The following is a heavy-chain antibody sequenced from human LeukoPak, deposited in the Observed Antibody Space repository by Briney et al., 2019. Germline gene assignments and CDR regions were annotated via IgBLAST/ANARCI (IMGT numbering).Heavy chain of an antibody. Sequence: GGSLRLSCAVSGFRFSTYWMTRVRQAPGKRLEWVANIKQDGSETYYVDSVKGRFTVSRDNAKNSLYLEMNSLRVEDTAVYYCARRGYFEFWSGYFQRLEGWFDPWGQGTLVIVSS. V-gene: IGHV3-7*01. J-gene: IGHJ5*02. CDR1: GFRFSTYW. CDR2: IKQDGSET. CDR3: ARRGYFEFWSGYFQRLEGWFDP. D-gene: IGHD3-3*01.